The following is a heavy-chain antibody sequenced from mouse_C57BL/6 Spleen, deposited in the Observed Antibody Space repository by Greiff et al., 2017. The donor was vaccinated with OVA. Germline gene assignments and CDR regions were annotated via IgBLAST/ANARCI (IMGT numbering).Heavy chain of an antibody. V-gene: IGHV5-6*01. D-gene: IGHD2-2*01. CDR1: GFTFSSYG. J-gene: IGHJ2*01. CDR3: ARHRTTMVTTSCLDY. CDR2: ISSGGSYT. Sequence: EVQLVESGGDLVKPGGSLKLSCAASGFTFSSYGMSWVRQTPDKRLEWVATISSGGSYTYYPDSVKGRFTISRDNAKNTLYLQMSSLKSEDTAMYYCARHRTTMVTTSCLDYWGQGTTLTVSS.